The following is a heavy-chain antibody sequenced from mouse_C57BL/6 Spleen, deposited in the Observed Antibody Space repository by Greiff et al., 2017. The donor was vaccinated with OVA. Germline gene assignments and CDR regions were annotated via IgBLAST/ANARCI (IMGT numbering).Heavy chain of an antibody. CDR1: GFNIKDYY. J-gene: IGHJ3*01. Sequence: EVQRVESGAELVKPGASVKLSCTASGFNIKDYYMHWVKQRTEQGLEWIGRIDPEDGETKYAQKFQGKATITADTSSNTAYLQLSSLTSEDTAVYYCASEEGWLRAYWGQGTLVTVSA. CDR3: ASEEGWLRAY. V-gene: IGHV14-2*01. D-gene: IGHD2-2*01. CDR2: IDPEDGET.